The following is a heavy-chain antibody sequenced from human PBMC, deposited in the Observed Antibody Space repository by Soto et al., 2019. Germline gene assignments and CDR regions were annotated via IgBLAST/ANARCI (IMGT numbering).Heavy chain of an antibody. CDR3: ARVPTP. Sequence: QRQLQESGSGLVKPSQTLSLTCAVSGGSISSGGYSWSWIRQPPGKGLEWIGYIYHTGSTYYNPSLKSRVTISVDSSKNQFSLKLSSVTAADTAVYYSARVPTPWGQGTLVTVSS. V-gene: IGHV4-30-2*01. CDR2: IYHTGST. CDR1: GGSISSGGYS. J-gene: IGHJ5*02.